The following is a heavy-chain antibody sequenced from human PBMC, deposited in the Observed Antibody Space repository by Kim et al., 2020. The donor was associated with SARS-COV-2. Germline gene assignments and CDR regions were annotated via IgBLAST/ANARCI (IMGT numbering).Heavy chain of an antibody. D-gene: IGHD4-17*01. V-gene: IGHV3-30*18. Sequence: GGSLRLSCAASGFTFSSYGMHWVRQAPGKGLEWVAVISYDGSNKYYADSVKGRFTISRDNSKNTLYLQMNSLRAEDTAVYYCAKDDYGDYWGSDYWGQGTLVTVSS. CDR1: GFTFSSYG. CDR2: ISYDGSNK. CDR3: AKDDYGDYWGSDY. J-gene: IGHJ4*02.